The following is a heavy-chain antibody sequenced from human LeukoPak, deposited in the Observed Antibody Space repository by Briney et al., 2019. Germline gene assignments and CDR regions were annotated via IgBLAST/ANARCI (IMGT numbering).Heavy chain of an antibody. CDR1: GFTFSSYG. CDR2: ISYDGSNK. V-gene: IGHV3-30*03. D-gene: IGHD1-26*01. Sequence: PGGSLRLSCAASGFTFSSYGMHWVRQAPGKGLEWVAVISYDGSNKYYADSVKGRFTISRDNSKNTLYLQMNSLRAEDTAVYYCITSTSPIGGWELPGRYWGQGTLVTVSS. CDR3: ITSTSPIGGWELPGRY. J-gene: IGHJ4*02.